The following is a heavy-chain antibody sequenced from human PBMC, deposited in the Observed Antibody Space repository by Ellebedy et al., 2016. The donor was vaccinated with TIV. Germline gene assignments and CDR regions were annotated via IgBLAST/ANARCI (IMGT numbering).Heavy chain of an antibody. D-gene: IGHD4-17*01. Sequence: GESLKISXAASGFTFSSYSMNWVRQAPGRGLEWVSVIHAGGTTDYVASVKGRFSISRDTSKNTLFLQMNSLRADDTAIYYCAVGRPNYGDFPSWGQGTLVTVSS. CDR3: AVGRPNYGDFPS. CDR1: GFTFSSYS. CDR2: IHAGGTT. J-gene: IGHJ5*02. V-gene: IGHV3-53*01.